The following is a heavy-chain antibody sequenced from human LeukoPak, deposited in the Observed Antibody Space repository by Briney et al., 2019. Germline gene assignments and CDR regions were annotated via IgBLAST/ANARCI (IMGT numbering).Heavy chain of an antibody. CDR1: GGTFSSYA. CDR2: IIPIFGTA. CDR3: AKDFMIVVVSPPFDY. D-gene: IGHD3-22*01. V-gene: IGHV1-69*05. J-gene: IGHJ4*02. Sequence: ASVKVSCKASGGTFSSYAISWVRQAPGQGLEWMGGIIPIFGTANYAQKFQGRVTITTDESTSTAYMELSSLRSEDTAVYYCAKDFMIVVVSPPFDYWGQGTLVTVSS.